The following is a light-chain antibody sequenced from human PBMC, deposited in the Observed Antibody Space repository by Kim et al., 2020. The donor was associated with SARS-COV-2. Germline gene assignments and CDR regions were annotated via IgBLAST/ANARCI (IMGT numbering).Light chain of an antibody. CDR3: QQYSTYLYT. CDR1: QSISSW. J-gene: IGKJ2*01. Sequence: SASVGDRVTSTCRASQSISSWLAWYQQKPGKAPKLLIYETSSLESGVPSRFSGSGSGTQFSLTISSLQPDDFATYYCQQYSTYLYTFGQGTKLEI. CDR2: ETS. V-gene: IGKV1-5*03.